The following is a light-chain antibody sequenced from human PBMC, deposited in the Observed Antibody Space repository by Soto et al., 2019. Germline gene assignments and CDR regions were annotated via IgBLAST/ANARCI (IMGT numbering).Light chain of an antibody. J-gene: IGKJ3*01. CDR3: QQYGSSHPEFT. Sequence: EIVLTQSPGTLSLSPGERATLSCRASQSVSSSYLAWYQQKPGQAPRLLIYGAFSRATGIPDRFSGSGSGTDFTLTISRLEPEDSAVYYCQQYGSSHPEFTFGPGTKVDIK. CDR2: GAF. V-gene: IGKV3-20*01. CDR1: QSVSSSY.